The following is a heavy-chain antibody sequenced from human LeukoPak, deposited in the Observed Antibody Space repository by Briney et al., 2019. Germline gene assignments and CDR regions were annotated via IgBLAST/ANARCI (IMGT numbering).Heavy chain of an antibody. CDR3: ATGGNFYYSH. Sequence: GGSLRLSCAASGFTFSGYGMHWVRQAPGKGLEWVAVAYGDGSSQYYADSVKGRFSISKDISKNTLYLQMNSLRAEDTAVYSCATGGNFYYSHWGQGTLVTVSS. V-gene: IGHV3-33*01. CDR2: AYGDGSSQ. D-gene: IGHD4-11*01. CDR1: GFTFSGYG. J-gene: IGHJ1*01.